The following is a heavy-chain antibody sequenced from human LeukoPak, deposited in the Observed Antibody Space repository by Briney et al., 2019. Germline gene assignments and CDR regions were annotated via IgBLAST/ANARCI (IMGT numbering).Heavy chain of an antibody. Sequence: PGGSLRLSCAASGFTFSAFGMHWVRQAPGRGLEWVTVIWHDGNNKYYADSVKGRFTISRDNSKNTLYLQISNLRAEDTAVYYCARGVLYSLSDPGLAILGDWGQGTPVAVSS. V-gene: IGHV3-33*01. CDR3: ARGVLYSLSDPGLAILGD. D-gene: IGHD7-27*01. CDR2: IWHDGNNK. CDR1: GFTFSAFG. J-gene: IGHJ4*02.